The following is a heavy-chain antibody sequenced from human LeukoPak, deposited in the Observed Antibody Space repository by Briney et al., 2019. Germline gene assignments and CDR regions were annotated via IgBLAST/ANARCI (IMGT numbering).Heavy chain of an antibody. V-gene: IGHV3-30*18. D-gene: IGHD5-12*01. CDR3: AKDSVTTIPDY. CDR2: ISYDGSNK. Sequence: GGSLRLSCAASGFTFSSYWMSWVRQAPGKGLEWVAVISYDGSNKYYADSVKGRFTISRDNSKNTLYLQMNSLRAEDTALYYCAKDSVTTIPDYWGQGTLVTVSS. CDR1: GFTFSSYW. J-gene: IGHJ4*02.